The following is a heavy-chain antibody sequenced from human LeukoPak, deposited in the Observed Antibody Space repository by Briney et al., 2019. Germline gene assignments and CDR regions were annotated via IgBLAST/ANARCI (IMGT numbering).Heavy chain of an antibody. Sequence: ASVKVSCKASGYTFTGYYMHWVRQAPGHGLEWMGWINPNSGGTNYAQKFQGRVTMTRDTSISTAYMELSRLRSDDTAVYYCARARSYCTNGVCLYYFDYWGQGTLVTVSS. D-gene: IGHD2-8*01. CDR3: ARARSYCTNGVCLYYFDY. CDR2: INPNSGGT. V-gene: IGHV1-2*02. CDR1: GYTFTGYY. J-gene: IGHJ4*02.